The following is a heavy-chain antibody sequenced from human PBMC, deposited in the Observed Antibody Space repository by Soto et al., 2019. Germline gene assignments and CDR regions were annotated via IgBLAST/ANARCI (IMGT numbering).Heavy chain of an antibody. D-gene: IGHD1-26*01. CDR1: GFTFSSYW. J-gene: IGHJ4*02. Sequence: EMQVVESGGGLVQPGGSLGLSCAASGFTFSSYWMSWVRQAPGKGLEWVASVKQDGTEKNYVDSVKGRFTISRDNAKNSLYLQMNSLRAEVTALNYGARGGSNFRVWGQGTRVTVSS. CDR2: VKQDGTEK. CDR3: ARGGSNFRV. V-gene: IGHV3-7*01.